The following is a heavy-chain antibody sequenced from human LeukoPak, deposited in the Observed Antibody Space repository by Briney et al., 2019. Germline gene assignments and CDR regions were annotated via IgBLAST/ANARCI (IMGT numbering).Heavy chain of an antibody. J-gene: IGHJ6*02. CDR1: GYTFTSYD. CDR2: MNPNSGNT. V-gene: IGHV1-8*01. Sequence: ASVKVSCKASGYTFTSYDINWVRQATGQGLEWMGWMNPNSGNTGYAQKFQGRVTMARNTSISTAYMELSSLRSEDTAVYYCARAPVAAAGNGMDVWGQGTTVTVSS. D-gene: IGHD6-13*01. CDR3: ARAPVAAAGNGMDV.